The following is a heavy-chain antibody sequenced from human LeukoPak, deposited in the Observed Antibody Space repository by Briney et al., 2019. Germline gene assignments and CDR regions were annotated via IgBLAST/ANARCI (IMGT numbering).Heavy chain of an antibody. V-gene: IGHV4-59*01. CDR2: VYHSGSI. CDR3: VSSYGGYVLDY. Sequence: PSETLSLTCTVSGGSISSYCWNWIRQSPGKGLEWIGRVYHSGSINYNPSLKSRVTISVDTSKNQFSLNLSSVTAADTAVYYCVSSYGGYVLDYWGQGTLVIVSS. CDR1: GGSISSYC. D-gene: IGHD5-12*01. J-gene: IGHJ4*02.